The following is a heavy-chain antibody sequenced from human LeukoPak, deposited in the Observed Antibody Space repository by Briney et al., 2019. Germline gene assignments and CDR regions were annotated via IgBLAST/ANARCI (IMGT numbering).Heavy chain of an antibody. Sequence: PSETLSLTCTVSGASISSSSYYWSWIRQPPGKGLEWIGEINHSGSTNYNPSLKSRVTISVDTSKNQFSLKLSSVTAADTAVYYCARGFLGDYYGSGSYYVFDYWGQGTLVTVSS. CDR3: ARGFLGDYYGSGSYYVFDY. CDR1: GASISSSSYY. J-gene: IGHJ4*02. V-gene: IGHV4-39*07. D-gene: IGHD3-10*01. CDR2: INHSGST.